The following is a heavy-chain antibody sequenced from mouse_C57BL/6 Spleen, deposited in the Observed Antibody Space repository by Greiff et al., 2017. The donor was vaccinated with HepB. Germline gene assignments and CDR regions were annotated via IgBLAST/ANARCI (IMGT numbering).Heavy chain of an antibody. CDR1: GFTFSDYG. V-gene: IGHV5-17*01. CDR3: AKEDNVYSNYGGDAMDY. J-gene: IGHJ4*01. Sequence: EVKLMESGGGLVKPGGSLKLSCAASGFTFSDYGMHWVRQAPEKGLEWVAYISSGSSTIYYADTVKGRFTISRDNAKNTLFLQMTSLRSEDTAMYYCAKEDNVYSNYGGDAMDYWGQGTSVTVSA. D-gene: IGHD2-5*01. CDR2: ISSGSSTI.